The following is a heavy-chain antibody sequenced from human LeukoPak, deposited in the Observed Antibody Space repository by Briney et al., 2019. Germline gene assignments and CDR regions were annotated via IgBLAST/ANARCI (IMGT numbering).Heavy chain of an antibody. J-gene: IGHJ3*02. CDR3: TTAPAAFDI. CDR1: GFTFSDAW. Sequence: GGSLRLSCAASGFTFSDAWMSWVRQAPGKGLEWVGRIKSKTDGGTTDYAAPVKDRFTISRDDSKDTLFLQMNSLKIEDTAVYYCTTAPAAFDIWGQGTMVTVSS. V-gene: IGHV3-15*01. CDR2: IKSKTDGGTT.